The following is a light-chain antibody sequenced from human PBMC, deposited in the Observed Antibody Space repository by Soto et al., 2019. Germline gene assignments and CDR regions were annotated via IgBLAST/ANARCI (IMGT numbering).Light chain of an antibody. Sequence: QSALTQPPSVSGSPGQSITISCTGTSSDVGGYNYVSWYQQHPGKAPKLMIYDVSNRPSGVSNRFSGSKSGNTASLTISGLQAGDEADYYCSSYTSSSTLVVFGTGTKVTVL. V-gene: IGLV2-14*01. CDR3: SSYTSSSTLVV. CDR2: DVS. J-gene: IGLJ1*01. CDR1: SSDVGGYNY.